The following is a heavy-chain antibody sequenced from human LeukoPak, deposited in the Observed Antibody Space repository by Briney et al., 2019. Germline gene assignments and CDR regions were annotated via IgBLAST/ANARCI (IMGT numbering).Heavy chain of an antibody. J-gene: IGHJ4*02. CDR3: ATLLSGYDWAFDY. CDR2: INQDGSEK. D-gene: IGHD5-12*01. CDR1: GFTFSSYW. V-gene: IGHV3-7*01. Sequence: PGGSLRLSCAASGFTFSSYWMSWVRQAPGKGLEWVANINQDGSEKYYVDSVKGRFTISRDNAKNSLHLQMNSLRAGDTAVYYCATLLSGYDWAFDYWGQGTLVTVSS.